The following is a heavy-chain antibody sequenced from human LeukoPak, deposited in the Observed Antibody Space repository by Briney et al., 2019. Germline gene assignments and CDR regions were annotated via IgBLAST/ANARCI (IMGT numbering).Heavy chain of an antibody. CDR2: INPNSGGT. V-gene: IGHV1-2*02. CDR3: ARDDYSNSAFDY. J-gene: IGHJ4*02. CDR1: VYTLTAYY. D-gene: IGHD4-11*01. Sequence: ASVKVSCKASVYTLTAYYMHWVRQAPGQGLEWMGWINPNSGGTNYAQKFQGRVTMTRDTSISTAYMELSRLRSDDPAVYYCARDDYSNSAFDYWGQGTLVTVSS.